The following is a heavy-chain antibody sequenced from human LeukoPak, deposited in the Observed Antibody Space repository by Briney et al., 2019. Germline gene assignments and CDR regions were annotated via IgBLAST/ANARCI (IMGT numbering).Heavy chain of an antibody. J-gene: IGHJ4*02. CDR1: GFSFTHVW. Sequence: GGSLRLSCAVSGFSFTHVWMNWVRQAPGKGLEWVGRIKNKDEGEKTDYAAPVKGTITISRDDSKATLFLQMNSLKMEDTAIYYCTTGIDYGGGYWGQGTLVSVSS. CDR3: TTGIDYGGGY. D-gene: IGHD3-16*01. V-gene: IGHV3-15*07. CDR2: IKNKDEGEKT.